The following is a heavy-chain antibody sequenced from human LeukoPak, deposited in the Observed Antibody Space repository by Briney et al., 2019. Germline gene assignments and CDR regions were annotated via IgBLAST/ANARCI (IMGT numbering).Heavy chain of an antibody. J-gene: IGHJ5*02. CDR3: ARRAGRFLEWLLPRNWFDP. CDR1: GGSISSYY. D-gene: IGHD3-3*01. Sequence: SETLSLTCTVSGGSISSYYWSWIRQPPGKGLEWIGYIYYSGSTNYNPSLKSRVTISVDTSKNQFSLKLSPVTAADTAVYYCARRAGRFLEWLLPRNWFDPWGQGTLVTVSS. V-gene: IGHV4-59*12. CDR2: IYYSGST.